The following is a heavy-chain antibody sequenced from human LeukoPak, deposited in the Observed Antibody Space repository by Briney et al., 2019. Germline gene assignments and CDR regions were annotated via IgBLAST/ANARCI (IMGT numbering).Heavy chain of an antibody. CDR3: VRSGYYDILTGYYPEIDY. Sequence: GGSLRLSCAASGFTFSDYYMSWIRQAPGRGLEWVSYISTSGSTIYYADSVRGRFTISRDNAKNSLYLQMNSLRAEDTAVYYCVRSGYYDILTGYYPEIDYWGQGTLVTVSS. V-gene: IGHV3-11*01. CDR1: GFTFSDYY. CDR2: ISTSGSTI. D-gene: IGHD3-9*01. J-gene: IGHJ4*02.